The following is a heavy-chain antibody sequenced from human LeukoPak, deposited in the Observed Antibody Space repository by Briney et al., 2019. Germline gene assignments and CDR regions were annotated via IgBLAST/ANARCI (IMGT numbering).Heavy chain of an antibody. CDR2: IYYSGST. CDR3: ARGYGSGRKEWGLHFDY. Sequence: SETLSLTCTVSGGSISSSSYYWGWIRQPPGKGLEWIGSIYYSGSTYYNPSLKSRVTISVDTSKNQFSLKLSSVTAADTAVYYCARGYGSGRKEWGLHFDYWGQGTLVTVSS. J-gene: IGHJ4*02. CDR1: GGSISSSSYY. V-gene: IGHV4-39*07. D-gene: IGHD3-10*01.